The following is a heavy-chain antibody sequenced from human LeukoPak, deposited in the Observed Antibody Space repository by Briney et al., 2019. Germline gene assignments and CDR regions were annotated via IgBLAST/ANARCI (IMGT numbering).Heavy chain of an antibody. J-gene: IGHJ6*02. D-gene: IGHD6-13*01. CDR3: ARVAAGTGWSYYYYYGMDV. CDR1: GDSVSSNSAA. CDR2: TYYRSKWYN. V-gene: IGHV6-1*01. Sequence: SQTLSLTCAISGDSVSSNSAAWNWIRQSPSRGLEWLGRTYYRSKWYNDYAVSVKSRITINPDTYKNQFSLQLNSVTPEDTAVYYCARVAAGTGWSYYYYYGMDVWGQGTTVTVSS.